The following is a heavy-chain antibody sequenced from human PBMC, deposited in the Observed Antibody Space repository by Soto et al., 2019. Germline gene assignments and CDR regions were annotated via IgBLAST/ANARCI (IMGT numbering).Heavy chain of an antibody. CDR1: GFTFSNYD. CDR2: ITGSGGST. Sequence: EVHLLESGGGLVQPGGSLRLSCAASGFTFSNYDMNWVRQAPGKGLEWVSAITGSGGSTYDADSVKGRFTISRDNSKNMLYLQMNSLRAEDTAVYFCAKLYYCRTTICDPHDYWCQGTLVTVSS. D-gene: IGHD2-2*01. CDR3: AKLYYCRTTICDPHDY. J-gene: IGHJ4*02. V-gene: IGHV3-23*01.